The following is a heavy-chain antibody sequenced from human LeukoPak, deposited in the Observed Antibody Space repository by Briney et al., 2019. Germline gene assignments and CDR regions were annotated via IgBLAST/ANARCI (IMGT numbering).Heavy chain of an antibody. Sequence: PGGSLRLSCAASGFTFSSYAMHWVRQAPGKGLEYVSAISSNGGSTYYANSVKGRFSISRDNSKNTLYLQMGNLRAEDMAVYYCARVGAHDAFHIWGQGTMVTVSS. J-gene: IGHJ3*02. V-gene: IGHV3-64*01. D-gene: IGHD4/OR15-4a*01. CDR1: GFTFSSYA. CDR2: ISSNGGST. CDR3: ARVGAHDAFHI.